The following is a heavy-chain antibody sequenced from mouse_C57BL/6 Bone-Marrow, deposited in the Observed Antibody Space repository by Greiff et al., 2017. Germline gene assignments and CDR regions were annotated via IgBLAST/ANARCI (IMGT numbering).Heavy chain of an antibody. Sequence: VQVVESGAELVRPGTSVKMSCKASGYTFTNYWIGWAKQRPGHGLEWIGDIYPGGGYTNYNEKFKGKATLTADKSSSTAYMQFSSLTSEDSAIYYCARTYYYFDYWGQGTTLTVSS. CDR3: ARTYYYFDY. CDR1: GYTFTNYW. J-gene: IGHJ2*01. V-gene: IGHV1-63*01. D-gene: IGHD2-10*01. CDR2: IYPGGGYT.